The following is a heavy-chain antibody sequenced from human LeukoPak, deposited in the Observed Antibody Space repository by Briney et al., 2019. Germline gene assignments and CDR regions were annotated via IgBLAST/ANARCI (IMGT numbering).Heavy chain of an antibody. Sequence: GGSLRLSCAASGFIFKKYAMSWVRQAPGKGLEWVATLSGSGNTSSYSDSVKGRFTISRDSSKNTVYLQLNSLRAEDTAVYFCAKDRIVLTVYAFDSWGQGNLVTVSS. CDR3: AKDRIVLTVYAFDS. J-gene: IGHJ4*02. V-gene: IGHV3-23*01. CDR2: LSGSGNTS. CDR1: GFIFKKYA. D-gene: IGHD2-8*01.